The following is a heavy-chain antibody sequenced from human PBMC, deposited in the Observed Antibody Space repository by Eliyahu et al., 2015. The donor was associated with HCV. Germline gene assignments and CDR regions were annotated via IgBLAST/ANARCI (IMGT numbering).Heavy chain of an antibody. CDR2: ISYDGSNK. CDR1: GFTFSNXG. Sequence: QVQLVESGGGVVQPGRSLRLSCAAXGFTFSNXGMHWVRQAPGKGLEWVAVISYDGSNKYYADSVKGRFTISRDNSKNTLYLQMNSLRAEDTAVYYCAKDNRGRSGWYPYYYYGMDVWGQGTTVTVSS. CDR3: AKDNRGRSGWYPYYYYGMDV. D-gene: IGHD6-19*01. V-gene: IGHV3-30*18. J-gene: IGHJ6*02.